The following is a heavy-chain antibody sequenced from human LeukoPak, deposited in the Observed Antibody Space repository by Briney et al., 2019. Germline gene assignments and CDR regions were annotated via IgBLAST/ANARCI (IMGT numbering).Heavy chain of an antibody. J-gene: IGHJ4*02. V-gene: IGHV5-51*01. CDR3: YSIAARRFDY. CDR2: IYPGDSDT. D-gene: IGHD6-6*01. Sequence: GESLQISCQGSGSSFTSYWIGWVRQLPGKGLEWMGIIYPGDSDTRYSPSFQGQVTISADKSISTAYLQWSSLKASDTAMYYCYSIAARRFDYWGQGTLVTVSS. CDR1: GSSFTSYW.